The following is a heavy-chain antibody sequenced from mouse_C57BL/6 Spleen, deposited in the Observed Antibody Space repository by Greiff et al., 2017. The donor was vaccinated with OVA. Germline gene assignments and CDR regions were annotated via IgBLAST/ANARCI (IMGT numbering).Heavy chain of an antibody. Sequence: VQLQQPGAELVMPGASVKLSCKASGYTFTSYWMHWVKQRPGQGLEWIGEIDPSDSYTNYNQKFKGKSTLTVAKSSSTAYMQLSSLTSEDSAVYYCARNYGSSYKYFDVWGTGTTVTVS. CDR2: IDPSDSYT. CDR3: ARNYGSSYKYFDV. V-gene: IGHV1-69*01. D-gene: IGHD1-1*01. J-gene: IGHJ1*03. CDR1: GYTFTSYW.